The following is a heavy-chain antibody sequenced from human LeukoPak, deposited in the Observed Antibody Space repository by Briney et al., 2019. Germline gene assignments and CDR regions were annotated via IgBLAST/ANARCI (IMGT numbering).Heavy chain of an antibody. CDR2: ISWNSGSI. CDR3: AKSPAAGTRHWYFDL. J-gene: IGHJ2*01. CDR1: GFTFDDYA. D-gene: IGHD6-13*01. V-gene: IGHV3-9*01. Sequence: GGSLRLSCAASGFTFDDYAMHWVRQAPGKGLEWVSGISWNSGSIGYADSVKGRFTISRDNAKNSLYLQINSLRAEDTALYYCAKSPAAGTRHWYFDLWGRGTLVTVSS.